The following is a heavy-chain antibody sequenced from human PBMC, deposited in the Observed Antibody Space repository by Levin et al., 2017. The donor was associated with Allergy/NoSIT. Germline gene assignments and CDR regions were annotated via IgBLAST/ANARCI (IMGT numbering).Heavy chain of an antibody. Sequence: SCAASGFTFSIRALHWVRQAPGKGLEWVAVISYDGRNKYYADSVKGRFTISRDNSKNTLYLQMNSLRSEDTAVYYCARGDSIALAAYAMNVWGQGTTVTVSS. J-gene: IGHJ6*02. CDR3: ARGDSIALAAYAMNV. D-gene: IGHD6-19*01. CDR2: ISYDGRNK. V-gene: IGHV3-30*04. CDR1: GFTFSIRA.